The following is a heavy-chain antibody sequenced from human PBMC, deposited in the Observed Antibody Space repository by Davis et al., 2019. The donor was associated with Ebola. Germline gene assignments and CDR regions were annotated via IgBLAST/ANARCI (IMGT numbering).Heavy chain of an antibody. CDR3: ARDSWGYTDPGYYYGMDV. CDR1: GFTVSSNF. Sequence: PGGSLRLSYAASGFTVSSNFMSWVRQAPGKGLEWVSIIYSSGSTYYADSVRGRFTISRDISKNTLYLQTNSLRAEDTAVYYCARDSWGYTDPGYYYGMDVWGKGTTVTVSS. CDR2: IYSSGST. D-gene: IGHD3-16*01. J-gene: IGHJ6*04. V-gene: IGHV3-66*01.